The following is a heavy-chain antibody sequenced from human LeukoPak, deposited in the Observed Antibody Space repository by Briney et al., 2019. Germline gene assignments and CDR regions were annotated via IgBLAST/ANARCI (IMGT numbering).Heavy chain of an antibody. CDR3: AREIFPIKIVVVSIDY. D-gene: IGHD3-22*01. J-gene: IGHJ4*02. Sequence: PGGSLRLSCAASGFTFSSYSMNWVRQAPGRGLEWVSSISSSSSYIYYADSVKGRFTISRDNAKNSLYLQMNSLRAEDTAVYYCAREIFPIKIVVVSIDYWGQGTLVTVSS. V-gene: IGHV3-21*01. CDR2: ISSSSSYI. CDR1: GFTFSSYS.